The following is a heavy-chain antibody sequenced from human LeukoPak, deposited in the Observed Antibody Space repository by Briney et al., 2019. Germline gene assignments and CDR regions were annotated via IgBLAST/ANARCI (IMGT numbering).Heavy chain of an antibody. Sequence: PGRSLRLSCAAPGLTFRNYGMHWVRQAPGKGLEWVAVIWYDGSNQYYLDSVKGRFTVSRDNAKNTLYLQMNSLRAEDTAVYYCATDRNSGKYYDYWGQGTLVTVSS. CDR2: IWYDGSNQ. CDR1: GLTFRNYG. J-gene: IGHJ4*02. D-gene: IGHD1-26*01. CDR3: ATDRNSGKYYDY. V-gene: IGHV3-33*01.